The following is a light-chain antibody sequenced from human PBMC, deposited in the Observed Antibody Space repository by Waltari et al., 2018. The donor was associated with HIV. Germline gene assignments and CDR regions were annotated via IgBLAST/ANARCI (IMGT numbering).Light chain of an antibody. CDR1: QTIGSN. CDR3: LQYNNWPPWT. V-gene: IGKV3-15*01. J-gene: IGKJ1*01. Sequence: EIVMTQSPATLSVSPGERATLSCRASQTIGSNLAWYQQKPGQAPRLIIYGTSTRATGIPARFSGLGSGTEFTLTISSLQSEDFAVYYCLQYNNWPPWTFGQGTKVEIK. CDR2: GTS.